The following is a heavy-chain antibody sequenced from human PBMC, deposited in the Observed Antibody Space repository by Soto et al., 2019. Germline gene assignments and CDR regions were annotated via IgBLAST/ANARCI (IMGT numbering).Heavy chain of an antibody. V-gene: IGHV1-18*04. J-gene: IGHJ3*02. CDR2: ISAYNGNT. Sequence: QVQLVQSGTEVKKPGASVKVSCKASSYTFSSYGISWVRQAPGQGLEWMGWISAYNGNTNYAQNVQGRVTMTTDTSTSTAYMELRSLRSDDTAVYYCARSSSIAVASGHPFDIWGQGTMVTVSS. D-gene: IGHD6-19*01. CDR1: SYTFSSYG. CDR3: ARSSSIAVASGHPFDI.